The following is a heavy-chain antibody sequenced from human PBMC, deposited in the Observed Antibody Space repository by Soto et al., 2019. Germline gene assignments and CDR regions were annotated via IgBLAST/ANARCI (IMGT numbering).Heavy chain of an antibody. CDR1: GFTFSTYG. J-gene: IGHJ4*02. CDR2: IWSDGSNK. V-gene: IGHV3-33*01. Sequence: QVQLVESGGGVVQPGRSLRLSCAASGFTFSTYGMHWVRQAPGKGLEWVALIWSDGSNKYYADSVKGRFTISRDNSKKTLYLQMNSLRAEDTAVYYCVRVFDTYYFDLWGQGNMVTVPS. D-gene: IGHD3-9*01. CDR3: VRVFDTYYFDL.